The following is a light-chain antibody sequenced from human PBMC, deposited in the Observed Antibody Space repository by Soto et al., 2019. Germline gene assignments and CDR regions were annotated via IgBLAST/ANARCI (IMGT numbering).Light chain of an antibody. Sequence: DIVMTQSPDSLALSLGERATINCKSSQTILNSSNNKNYLAWYQQKPGQPLKKIIHWGSVRYYGVSDRFSGSGSATDFTLTISSLQVEDVAVYYCHQYYTLPLTFGGGTKVDIK. J-gene: IGKJ4*01. CDR1: QTILNSSNNKNY. V-gene: IGKV4-1*01. CDR3: HQYYTLPLT. CDR2: WGS.